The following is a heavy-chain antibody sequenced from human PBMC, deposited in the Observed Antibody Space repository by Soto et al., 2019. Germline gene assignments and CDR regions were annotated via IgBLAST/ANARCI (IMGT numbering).Heavy chain of an antibody. CDR2: ISYDGSNK. CDR3: AKDSPHYYGSGRPYYYYGMDV. Sequence: GGSLRLSCAASGFTFSSYGMHWVRQAPGKGLEWVAVISYDGSNKYYADSVKGRFTISRDNSKNTLYLQTNSLRAEDTAVYYCAKDSPHYYGSGRPYYYYGMDVWAKGPRSPSP. J-gene: IGHJ6*02. V-gene: IGHV3-30*18. CDR1: GFTFSSYG. D-gene: IGHD3-10*01.